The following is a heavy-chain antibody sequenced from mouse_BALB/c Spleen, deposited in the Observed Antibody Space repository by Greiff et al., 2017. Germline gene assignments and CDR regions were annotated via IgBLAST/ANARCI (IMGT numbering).Heavy chain of an antibody. Sequence: EVKLMESGPELVKPGASVKMSCKASGYTFTSYVMHWVKQKPGQGLEWIGYINPYNDGTKYNEKFKGKATLTSDKSSSTAYMELSSLTSEDSAVYYCARSYGNCCFDYWGQGTTLTVSS. D-gene: IGHD2-1*01. CDR1: GYTFTSYV. J-gene: IGHJ2*01. CDR2: INPYNDGT. V-gene: IGHV1-14*01. CDR3: ARSYGNCCFDY.